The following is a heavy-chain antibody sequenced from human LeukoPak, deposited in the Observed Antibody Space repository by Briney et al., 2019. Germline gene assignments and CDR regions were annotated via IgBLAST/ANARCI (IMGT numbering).Heavy chain of an antibody. Sequence: GGSLRLSCAASGFTFSSYSMNWVRQAPGKGLEWVSSISSSSYIYYADSVKGRFTISRDNAKNSLYLQMNSLRAEDTAVYYCAKALVRTYYDFWSGYYDAFDIWGQGTMVTVSS. CDR1: GFTFSSYS. J-gene: IGHJ3*02. CDR2: ISSSSYI. D-gene: IGHD3-3*01. CDR3: AKALVRTYYDFWSGYYDAFDI. V-gene: IGHV3-21*01.